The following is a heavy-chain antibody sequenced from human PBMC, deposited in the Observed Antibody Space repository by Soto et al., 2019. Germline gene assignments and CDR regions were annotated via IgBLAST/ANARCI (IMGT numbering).Heavy chain of an antibody. CDR2: ISSSASTI. V-gene: IGHV3-11*01. CDR1: GFTFSDYY. CDR3: ARGSGSSGYSAGLIQH. D-gene: IGHD3-22*01. Sequence: QVQLVESGGGVVNAGGSLRLSCAASGFTFSDYYMSWIRQAPGKGLEWVSYISSSASTISYADSVKGRFTTSRDDAKNSLYLQMNSLRAEDTAVYYCARGSGSSGYSAGLIQHWGQGTLVTVSS. J-gene: IGHJ1*01.